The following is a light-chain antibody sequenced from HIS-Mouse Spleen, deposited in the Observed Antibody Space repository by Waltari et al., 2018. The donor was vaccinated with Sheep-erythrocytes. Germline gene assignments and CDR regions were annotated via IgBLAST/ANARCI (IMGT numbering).Light chain of an antibody. CDR3: QQSYSTPYT. CDR1: QSISSY. V-gene: IGKV1-39*01. CDR2: AAS. Sequence: DIQMTQSPSSLSASVRDRCTITCRASQSISSYLNWYQQKPGKAPKLLIYAASSLQSGVPSRFSGSGSGTDFTLTISSLQPEDFATYYCQQSYSTPYTFGQGTKLEIK. J-gene: IGKJ2*01.